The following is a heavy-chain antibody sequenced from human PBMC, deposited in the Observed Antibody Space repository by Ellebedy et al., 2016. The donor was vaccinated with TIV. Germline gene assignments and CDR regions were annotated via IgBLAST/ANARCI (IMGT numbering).Heavy chain of an antibody. Sequence: PGGSLRLSCAASGFTFSSYSMNWVRQASGKGLEWVSYISDSDTIYYADSVRGRFTISRDKAKKSVYLQMNSLTVEDTAIYYCARDAMLWIFDSWGQGTLVTVSS. CDR2: ISDSDTI. CDR1: GFTFSSYS. D-gene: IGHD2-2*01. V-gene: IGHV3-48*01. J-gene: IGHJ4*02. CDR3: ARDAMLWIFDS.